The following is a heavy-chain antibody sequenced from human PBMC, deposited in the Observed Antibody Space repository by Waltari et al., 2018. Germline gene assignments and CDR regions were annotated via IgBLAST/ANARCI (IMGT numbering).Heavy chain of an antibody. V-gene: IGHV1-24*01. CDR1: GYTLTELS. J-gene: IGHJ5*02. CDR2: FDPEDGET. D-gene: IGHD2-8*02. CDR3: ATPMYCTGGVCPYRVSWFDP. Sequence: QVQLVQSGAEVKKPGASVKVSCKVSGYTLTELSMHWVRQAPGKGLEWMGGFDPEDGETIYAQKFQGRVTMTEDTSTDTAYMELSSLRSEDTAVYYCATPMYCTGGVCPYRVSWFDPWGQGTLVTVSS.